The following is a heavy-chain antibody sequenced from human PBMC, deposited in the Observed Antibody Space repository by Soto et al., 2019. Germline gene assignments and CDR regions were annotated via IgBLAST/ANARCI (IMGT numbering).Heavy chain of an antibody. D-gene: IGHD3-10*01. J-gene: IGHJ4*02. CDR1: GFTFSSYA. CDR3: AKVGVWFGELPNSFDY. V-gene: IGHV3-23*01. CDR2: ISGSGGST. Sequence: EVQLLESGGGLVQPGGSLRLSCAASGFTFSSYAMSWVRQAPGKGLEWVSAISGSGGSTYYADSVKSRFTISRDNSKNTLYLQMNSLRAEDTAVYYCAKVGVWFGELPNSFDYWGQGTLVTVSS.